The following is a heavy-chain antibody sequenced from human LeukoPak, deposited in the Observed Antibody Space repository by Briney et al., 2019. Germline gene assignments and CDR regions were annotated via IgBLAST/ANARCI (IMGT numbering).Heavy chain of an antibody. CDR1: RFTFSTYA. CDR2: ISNDGKYK. V-gene: IGHV3-30*04. Sequence: PGGSLRLSCAASRFTFSTYAMHWVRQAPGKGLEWVAVISNDGKYKYYADSVKGRFTISRDNSKNTLYLQMNSLRAEDTAVYYCAKDAQGVATTDYWGQGTLVTVSS. D-gene: IGHD3-3*01. J-gene: IGHJ4*02. CDR3: AKDAQGVATTDY.